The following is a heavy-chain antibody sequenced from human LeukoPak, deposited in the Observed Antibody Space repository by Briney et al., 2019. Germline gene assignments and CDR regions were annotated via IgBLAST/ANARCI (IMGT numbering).Heavy chain of an antibody. CDR2: IYYSGST. CDR3: ARARNGPYYGSGSPNWFDP. D-gene: IGHD3-10*01. J-gene: IGHJ5*02. Sequence: PSETLSLTCTVSGGSFSSGSYYWSWIRQPPGKGLEWIGYIYYSGSTNYNPSLKSRVTISVDTSKNQFSLKLSSVTAADTAVYYCARARNGPYYGSGSPNWFDPWGQGTLVTVSS. V-gene: IGHV4-61*01. CDR1: GGSFSSGSYY.